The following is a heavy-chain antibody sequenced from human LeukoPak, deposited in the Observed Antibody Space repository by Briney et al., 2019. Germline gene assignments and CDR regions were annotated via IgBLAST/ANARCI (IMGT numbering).Heavy chain of an antibody. V-gene: IGHV4-38-2*02. J-gene: IGHJ4*02. Sequence: ASETLSLTCTVSGYSISSGYYWGWIRQPPGKGLEWIGRIYTSGSTNYNPSLKSRVTISVDTSKNQFSLKLSSVTAADTAVYYCARGPRLYDSSGSDYWGQGTLVTVSS. CDR3: ARGPRLYDSSGSDY. CDR1: GYSISSGYY. CDR2: IYTSGST. D-gene: IGHD3-22*01.